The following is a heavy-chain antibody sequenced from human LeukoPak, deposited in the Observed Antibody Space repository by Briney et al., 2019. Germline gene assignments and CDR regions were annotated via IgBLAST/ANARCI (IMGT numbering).Heavy chain of an antibody. CDR1: GFTFSTYA. CDR3: ARDGGQQLVFATKLHKWFDS. CDR2: ISYDGSNK. J-gene: IGHJ5*01. D-gene: IGHD6-13*01. V-gene: IGHV3-30*04. Sequence: GGSLRLSCAASGFTFSTYAMHWIRQAPGKGLEWVAVISYDGSNKYYADSVKGRFTISRDNSKNTLYLQMNSLRDEDTAVYYCARDGGQQLVFATKLHKWFDSWGQGILVTVSS.